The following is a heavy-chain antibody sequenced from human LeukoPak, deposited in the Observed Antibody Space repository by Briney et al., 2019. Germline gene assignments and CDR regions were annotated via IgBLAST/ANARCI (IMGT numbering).Heavy chain of an antibody. J-gene: IGHJ5*02. CDR1: GFSFGDYV. Sequence: GGSLILSCTGSGFSFGDYVMNWVRQAPGKGLEWVVVIRSKSAGGTTEYAASVKDRFTISRDDSKSIAYLQMNSLKTEDTAVYYCTRERGSGSWCPFHPWGQGTLVTVSS. V-gene: IGHV3-49*04. CDR2: IRSKSAGGTT. CDR3: TRERGSGSWCPFHP. D-gene: IGHD6-13*01.